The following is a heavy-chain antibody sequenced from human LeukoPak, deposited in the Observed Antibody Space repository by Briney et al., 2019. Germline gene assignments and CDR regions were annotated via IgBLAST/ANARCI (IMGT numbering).Heavy chain of an antibody. CDR3: ARDADSGYPFNWFDP. CDR2: ISAYNGNT. D-gene: IGHD5-12*01. CDR1: GYTFTSYG. V-gene: IGHV1-18*01. Sequence: ASVKVSCKASGYTFTSYGISWVRQAPGQGLEWMGWISAYNGNTNYAQKLQGRVTMTTDTSTSTAYMELRSLRSDDTAVYYCARDADSGYPFNWFDPWGQGTLVTVSP. J-gene: IGHJ5*02.